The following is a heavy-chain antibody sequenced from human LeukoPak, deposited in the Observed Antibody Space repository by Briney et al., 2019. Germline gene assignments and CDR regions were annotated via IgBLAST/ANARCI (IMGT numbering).Heavy chain of an antibody. CDR3: ARGPYSYDSSGAFDI. CDR1: GGSINSSSYY. V-gene: IGHV4-39*07. D-gene: IGHD3-22*01. Sequence: PSETLSLTCTVSGGSINSSSYYWGWTRQPPGKGLEWIGSIYYSGSTNYNPSLKSRVTISVDTSKNQFSLKLSSVTAADTAVYFCARGPYSYDSSGAFDIWGQGTMVTVSS. CDR2: IYYSGST. J-gene: IGHJ3*02.